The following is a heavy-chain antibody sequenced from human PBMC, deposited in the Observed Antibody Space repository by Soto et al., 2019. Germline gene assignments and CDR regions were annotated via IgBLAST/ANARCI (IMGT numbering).Heavy chain of an antibody. V-gene: IGHV4-59*01. CDR3: ARSEIVVVPAATPYYYYGMDV. CDR2: IYYSGST. Sequence: SETLSLTCTVSGGSISSYYWSWIRQPPGKGLEWFGYIYYSGSTNYNPSLKSRVTVSVDTSKNQFSLKLSSVTAADTAVYYCARSEIVVVPAATPYYYYGMDVWGQGTTVTVSS. D-gene: IGHD2-2*01. J-gene: IGHJ6*02. CDR1: GGSISSYY.